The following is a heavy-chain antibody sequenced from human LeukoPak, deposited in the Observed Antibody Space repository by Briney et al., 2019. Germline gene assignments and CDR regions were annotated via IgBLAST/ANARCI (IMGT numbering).Heavy chain of an antibody. V-gene: IGHV3-48*03. D-gene: IGHD6-13*01. CDR3: AMDRDGIAASTRGLDY. CDR1: GFTFSSYE. CDR2: ISSSGGTI. Sequence: GGSLRLSCAASGFTFSSYEMNWVRQAPGKGLEWLSYISSSGGTIYYADSVKGRFTISRDNAKNSLYLQMNSLRAEDTAVYYCAMDRDGIAASTRGLDYWGQGTLVTVSS. J-gene: IGHJ4*02.